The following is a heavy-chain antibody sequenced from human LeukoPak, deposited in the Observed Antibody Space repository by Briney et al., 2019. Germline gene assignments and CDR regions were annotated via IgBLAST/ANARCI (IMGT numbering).Heavy chain of an antibody. J-gene: IGHJ2*01. D-gene: IGHD4-17*01. CDR1: GFTFSSYG. V-gene: IGHV3-33*07. CDR3: ATVRGNYGDSVWWYLDY. Sequence: PGRSLRLSCAASGFTFSSYGMYRVRQAPGKGLEWVALIWYDGSNKYYADSMKGRFTISRDNSKNTLYLQINSLSPEDTAVYYCATVRGNYGDSVWWYLDYWGRGTLVTASS. CDR2: IWYDGSNK.